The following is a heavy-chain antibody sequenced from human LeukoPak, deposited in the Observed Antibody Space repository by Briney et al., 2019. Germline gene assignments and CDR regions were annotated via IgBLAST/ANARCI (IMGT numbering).Heavy chain of an antibody. Sequence: ASVKVSCKASGYTFTSYDINWVRQATGQGLEWMGIINPSGGSTSYAQKFQGRVTMTRDMSTSTVYMELSSLRSEDTAVYYCARSALTTVTKGWFDPWGQGTLVTVSS. J-gene: IGHJ5*02. CDR1: GYTFTSYD. V-gene: IGHV1-46*01. D-gene: IGHD4-11*01. CDR2: INPSGGST. CDR3: ARSALTTVTKGWFDP.